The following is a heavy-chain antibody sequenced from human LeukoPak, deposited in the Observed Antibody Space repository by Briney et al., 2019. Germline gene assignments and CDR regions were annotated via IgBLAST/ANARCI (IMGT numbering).Heavy chain of an antibody. CDR1: GCSISSYY. Sequence: SSETLFLTCTVSGCSISSYYWSWIRQPPGKGLEWIGHIYYSGSTNYNPSLKSRVTISLDTSNNQFSVKLSSVTAADTAVYYCARSAAAGMEGFDYWGQGTLVTVSS. CDR2: IYYSGST. J-gene: IGHJ4*02. CDR3: ARSAAAGMEGFDY. V-gene: IGHV4-59*01. D-gene: IGHD6-13*01.